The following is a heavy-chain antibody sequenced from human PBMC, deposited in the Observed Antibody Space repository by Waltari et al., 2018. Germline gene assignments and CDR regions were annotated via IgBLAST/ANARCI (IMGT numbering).Heavy chain of an antibody. J-gene: IGHJ6*02. CDR3: ARGPMLDYGDNSGHYYYGLDV. V-gene: IGHV4-34*01. CDR1: GESFSGYF. D-gene: IGHD4-17*01. Sequence: QVQLQQWGAGLLKPSETLSRTCAVYGESFSGYFWSWIRQPPGKGLEWIGEIRHSGSTNFTPSLKNRVTRSVDTYKKQFSLKLTSVTAADAAVYYCARGPMLDYGDNSGHYYYGLDVWGQGTTVIVSS. CDR2: IRHSGST.